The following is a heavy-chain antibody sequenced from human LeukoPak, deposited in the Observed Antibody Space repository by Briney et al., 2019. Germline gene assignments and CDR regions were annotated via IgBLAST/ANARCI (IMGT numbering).Heavy chain of an antibody. CDR2: IIPIFGTA. Sequence: SVKVSCKASGGTFSSYAISWVRQAPGQGLEWMGGIIPIFGTANYAQKFQGRVTITADESTSTAYMELSSLRSEDTAVYYCARHYYDSSGSAFDIWGQGTMVTVSS. V-gene: IGHV1-69*13. D-gene: IGHD3-22*01. J-gene: IGHJ3*02. CDR1: GGTFSSYA. CDR3: ARHYYDSSGSAFDI.